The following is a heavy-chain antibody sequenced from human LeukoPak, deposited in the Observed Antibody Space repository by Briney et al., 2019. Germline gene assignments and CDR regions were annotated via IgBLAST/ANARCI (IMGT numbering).Heavy chain of an antibody. CDR3: ARGCIAARPYYYYGMDV. J-gene: IGHJ6*02. CDR1: GFTFSSYW. V-gene: IGHV3-74*01. Sequence: GGSLRLSCAASGFTFSSYWMHWVRQAPGKGLVWVSRINSDGSSTSYADSVKGRFTISRDNAKNTLYLQMNSLRAEDTAVYYCARGCIAARPYYYYGMDVWGQGTTVTVSS. CDR2: INSDGSST. D-gene: IGHD6-6*01.